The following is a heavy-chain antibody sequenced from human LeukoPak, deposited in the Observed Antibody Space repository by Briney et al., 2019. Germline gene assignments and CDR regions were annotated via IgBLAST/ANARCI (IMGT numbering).Heavy chain of an antibody. D-gene: IGHD6-6*01. CDR1: GFTFSSFS. Sequence: GGSLRLSCAASGFTFSSFSMNWVRQAPGKGLEWVSYISSGSGTIYYADSVKGRFTISRDNAKNSLYLQMNSLRAEDTAVYYCARDMGSSSCYMDVWGKGTTVTVSS. V-gene: IGHV3-48*01. CDR3: ARDMGSSSCYMDV. J-gene: IGHJ6*03. CDR2: ISSGSGTI.